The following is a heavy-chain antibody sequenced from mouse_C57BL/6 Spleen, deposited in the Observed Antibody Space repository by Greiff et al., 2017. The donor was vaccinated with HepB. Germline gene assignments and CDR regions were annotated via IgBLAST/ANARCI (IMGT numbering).Heavy chain of an antibody. CDR2: INPSSGYT. CDR1: GYTFTSYW. V-gene: IGHV1-7*01. Sequence: VKLVESGAELAKPGASVKLSCKASGYTFTSYWMHWVKQRPGQGLEWIGYINPSSGYTKYNQKFKDKATLTADKSSSTAYMQLSSLKYEDTEEYYCARGDYGIDDGGEGTTRTVSS. CDR3: ARGDYGIDD. D-gene: IGHD1-1*02. J-gene: IGHJ2*01.